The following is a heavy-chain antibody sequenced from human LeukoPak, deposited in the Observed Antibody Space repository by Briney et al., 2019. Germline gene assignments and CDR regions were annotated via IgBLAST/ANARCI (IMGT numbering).Heavy chain of an antibody. D-gene: IGHD2-2*02. J-gene: IGHJ4*02. CDR3: ARGGCSSTTCYTNSVFDY. V-gene: IGHV4-31*03. Sequence: SETLSLTCTVSGGPISSGNYYWNWIRQHPGKGLEWIGYVYYGGTTYYNPSLQSRITMSVDTSKDQFSLKLSSVTAADTAVYYCARGGCSSTTCYTNSVFDYWGQGTLVTVSS. CDR2: VYYGGTT. CDR1: GGPISSGNYY.